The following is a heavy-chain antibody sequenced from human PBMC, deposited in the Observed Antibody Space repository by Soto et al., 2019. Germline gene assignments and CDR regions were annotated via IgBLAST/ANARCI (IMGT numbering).Heavy chain of an antibody. Sequence: GASVKVSCKASGYTFTSYDINWVRQATGQALEWMGWMNPNSGNTGYAQKFQGRVTMTRNTSISTAYMELSSLRSEDTAVYYCARAGHGRGRGSYGYSTTPWYYYYGMDVWGQGTTVTVSS. D-gene: IGHD5-18*01. CDR2: MNPNSGNT. CDR3: ARAGHGRGRGSYGYSTTPWYYYYGMDV. J-gene: IGHJ6*02. V-gene: IGHV1-8*01. CDR1: GYTFTSYD.